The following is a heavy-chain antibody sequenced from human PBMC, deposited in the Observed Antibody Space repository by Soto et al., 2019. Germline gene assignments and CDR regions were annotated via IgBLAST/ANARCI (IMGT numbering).Heavy chain of an antibody. V-gene: IGHV4-59*08. J-gene: IGHJ4*02. D-gene: IGHD4-17*01. CDR3: ARHALPVYGDYVFDY. Sequence: ASETLSLTCTVAGGYISSYDGSWIRQPPGKGLEWIGYIYYSGSTNYNPSLKSRVTISVDTSKNQFSLKLSSVTAADTAVYYCARHALPVYGDYVFDYWGQGTLVTVSS. CDR2: IYYSGST. CDR1: GGYISSYD.